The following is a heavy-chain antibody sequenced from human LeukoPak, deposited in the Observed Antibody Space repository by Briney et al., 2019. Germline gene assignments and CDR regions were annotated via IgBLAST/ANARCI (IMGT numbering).Heavy chain of an antibody. CDR2: INHSGST. D-gene: IGHD1-7*01. J-gene: IGHJ4*02. V-gene: IGHV4-34*01. Sequence: SETLSLTCAVYGGSFSGYYWSWIRQPPGKGLEWIGEINHSGSTNYNPSLKSRVTISVDTSKNQFSLKLSSVTAADTAVYYCARPRFGTGITGITFYYFDYWGQGTLVTVSS. CDR3: ARPRFGTGITGITFYYFDY. CDR1: GGSFSGYY.